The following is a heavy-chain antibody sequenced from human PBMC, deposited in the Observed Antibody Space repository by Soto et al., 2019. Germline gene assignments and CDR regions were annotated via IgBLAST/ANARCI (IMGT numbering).Heavy chain of an antibody. CDR2: INGGSGNT. CDR1: GFTFTSYA. D-gene: IGHD3-10*01. Sequence: GASVKVSCKSSGFTFTSYAMHCLRQAPGQRPQGMGWINGGSGNTKYSQDFQGRVTFTRDTFATTAYLELSSLRSEDTAVYYCARVPPWGNSAGDYYIQHYDSW. J-gene: IGHJ5*01. V-gene: IGHV1-3*01. CDR3: ARVPPWGNSAGDYYIQHYDS.